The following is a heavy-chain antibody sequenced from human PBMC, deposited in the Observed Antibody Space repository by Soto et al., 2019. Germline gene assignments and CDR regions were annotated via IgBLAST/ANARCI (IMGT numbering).Heavy chain of an antibody. J-gene: IGHJ4*02. CDR2: IHYSGST. CDR1: GGSISSTGYY. Sequence: QLQLQESGPGLVKSSETLSLTCTVSGGSISSTGYYWGWIRQPPGKGLEWIGSIHYSGSTYYNPPLKSRVTISVDTSKNQFSLMLRSVTAADTAVYYCARPSPDYGDYVYDYWGQGTLVTVSS. D-gene: IGHD4-17*01. CDR3: ARPSPDYGDYVYDY. V-gene: IGHV4-39*01.